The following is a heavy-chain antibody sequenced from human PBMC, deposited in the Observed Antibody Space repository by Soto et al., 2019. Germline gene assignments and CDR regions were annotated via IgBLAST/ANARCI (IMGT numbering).Heavy chain of an antibody. J-gene: IGHJ4*02. V-gene: IGHV4-31*03. Sequence: QVQLQESGSGLLKPSQTLSLDCSVSGDSLRRGFHHWSWIRQTPGKGLQLIGYIDTNGDTHYDPSLRNRLNMSIVTTESRFSLNVTSVTAADTAVYYCARGTVYYCPNDKCGFFFDHWGQGALVTVTS. CDR3: ARGTVYYCPNDKCGFFFDH. CDR1: GDSLRRGFHH. D-gene: IGHD2-8*01. CDR2: IDTNGDT.